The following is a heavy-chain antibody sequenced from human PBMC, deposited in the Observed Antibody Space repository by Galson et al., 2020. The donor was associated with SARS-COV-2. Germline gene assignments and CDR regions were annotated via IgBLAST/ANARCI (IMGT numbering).Heavy chain of an antibody. CDR2: LSWADDE. J-gene: IGHJ3*01. D-gene: IGHD2-21*01. Sequence: SGPTLAKPTQTLTLTCPFSGLSLTTSGVGVGWIRQPPGKALEWLAILSWADDERYSPTLKSKLTITKDTYKNQVVLTMTNMDPVDTATYYCAHRRSDSDDGGDDGDFYFSAFDVWGQGTMVTVSS. CDR3: AHRRSDSDDGGDDGDFYFSAFDV. V-gene: IGHV2-5*02. CDR1: GLSLTTSGVG.